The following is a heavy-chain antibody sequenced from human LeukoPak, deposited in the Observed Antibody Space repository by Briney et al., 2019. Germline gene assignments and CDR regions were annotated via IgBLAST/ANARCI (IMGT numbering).Heavy chain of an antibody. CDR3: AKTQDGGSRYYYYYMDV. CDR1: GFTFRSYA. CDR2: FGGSGGST. Sequence: GGSLRLSCAASGFTFRSYAMSWVRQAPGKGLEWVSAFGGSGGSTYYADSVKGRFIISRDNSKSTLYLQMNSLRVEDTAVYYCAKTQDGGSRYYYYYMDVWGKGTTVTVSS. V-gene: IGHV3-23*01. D-gene: IGHD1-26*01. J-gene: IGHJ6*03.